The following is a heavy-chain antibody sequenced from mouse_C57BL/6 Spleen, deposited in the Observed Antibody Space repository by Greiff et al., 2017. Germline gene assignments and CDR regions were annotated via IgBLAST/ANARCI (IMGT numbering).Heavy chain of an antibody. CDR3: ARDALDRGYFDY. CDR1: GFTFSSYA. CDR2: ISDGGSYT. D-gene: IGHD2-14*01. V-gene: IGHV5-4*01. Sequence: SGFTFSSYAMSWVRQTPEKRLEWVATISDGGSYTYYPDNVKGRFTISRDNAKNNLYLQMSHLKSEDTAMYYCARDALDRGYFDYWGQGTTLTVSS. J-gene: IGHJ2*01.